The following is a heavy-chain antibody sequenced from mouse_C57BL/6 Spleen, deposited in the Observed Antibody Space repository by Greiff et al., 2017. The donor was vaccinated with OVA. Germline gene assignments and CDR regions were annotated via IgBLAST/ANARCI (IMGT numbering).Heavy chain of an antibody. V-gene: IGHV1-85*01. D-gene: IGHD1-1*01. Sequence: QVQLQQSGPELVKPGASVKLSCKASGYTFTSYDINWVKQRPGKGLEWIGWIYPRDGSTKYNEKLKGKATLTVDTASSTAYMELHSLTSEDSAVYFCARPLITTVVALDYWGQGTTLTVSS. CDR1: GYTFTSYD. J-gene: IGHJ2*01. CDR3: ARPLITTVVALDY. CDR2: IYPRDGST.